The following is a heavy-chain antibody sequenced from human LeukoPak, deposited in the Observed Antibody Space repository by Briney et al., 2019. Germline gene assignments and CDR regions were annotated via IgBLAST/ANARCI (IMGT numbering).Heavy chain of an antibody. Sequence: SGTLSLTCAVSGGSISSSNWWSGVRQPPGKGLEWIGEIYRSGSANYNPSLKSRVTISVDKSKNQFSLRLSSVTAADTAVYYCARASHDYGDYSHFDYWGQGTLVTVSS. CDR2: IYRSGSA. CDR3: ARASHDYGDYSHFDY. J-gene: IGHJ4*02. D-gene: IGHD4-17*01. CDR1: GGSISSSNW. V-gene: IGHV4-4*02.